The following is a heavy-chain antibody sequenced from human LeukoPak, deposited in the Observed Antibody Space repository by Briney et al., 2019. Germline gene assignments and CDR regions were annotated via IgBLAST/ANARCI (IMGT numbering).Heavy chain of an antibody. CDR3: ANYGDYQYVDY. J-gene: IGHJ4*02. CDR2: ISYDGTNK. V-gene: IGHV3-30*18. D-gene: IGHD4-17*01. CDR1: GFTFINYG. Sequence: GGSLRLSCAASGFTFINYGMHWVRQAPGKGLEWVAVISYDGTNKYYADSVKGRFTISRDNSKNTLYLQMNSLKTDDTAVYYCANYGDYQYVDYWGQGTPVTVSS.